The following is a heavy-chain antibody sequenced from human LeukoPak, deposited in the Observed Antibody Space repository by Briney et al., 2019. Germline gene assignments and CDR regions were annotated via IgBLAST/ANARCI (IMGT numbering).Heavy chain of an antibody. J-gene: IGHJ4*02. CDR1: GGSFSGYY. V-gene: IGHV4-34*01. CDR3: ATTESDGDYYFDY. CDR2: INHSGST. D-gene: IGHD4-17*01. Sequence: SETLSLTCAVYGGSFSGYYWCWIRQPPGKGLEWIGEINHSGSTNYNPSLKSRVTISVDTSTNQFSLKLSSVTAADTAVYYCATTESDGDYYFDYWGQGTLVTVSS.